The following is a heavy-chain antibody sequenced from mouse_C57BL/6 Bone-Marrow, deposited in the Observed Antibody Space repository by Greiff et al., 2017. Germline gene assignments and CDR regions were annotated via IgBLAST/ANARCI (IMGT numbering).Heavy chain of an antibody. D-gene: IGHD2-2*01. Sequence: EVKLVESGGDLVKPGGSLKLSCAASGFPFSSYGMSLVRQTPDKRLAWVATISSGGSYTYYPDSVQGRFTISRDNAKNTLYLQMSSLKSEDTAMXYCARRGLWLRRGYYARDYWGQGTSVTVSA. CDR2: ISSGGSYT. CDR1: GFPFSSYG. CDR3: ARRGLWLRRGYYARDY. J-gene: IGHJ4*01. V-gene: IGHV5-6*02.